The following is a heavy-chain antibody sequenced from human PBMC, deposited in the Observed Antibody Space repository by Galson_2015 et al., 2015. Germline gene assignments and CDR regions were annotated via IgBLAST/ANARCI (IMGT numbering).Heavy chain of an antibody. D-gene: IGHD2-2*01. J-gene: IGHJ4*02. CDR2: INPNSGGT. CDR3: AREASEGWSDY. Sequence: SCPASGSPFPASSVPWVLPSPGQGLKWMGRINPNSGGTNYAQKFQGRVTMTRDTSISTAYMDLSRLRSDDTAVYYCAREASEGWSDYWGQETLVTVSS. V-gene: IGHV1-2*06. CDR1: GSPFPASS.